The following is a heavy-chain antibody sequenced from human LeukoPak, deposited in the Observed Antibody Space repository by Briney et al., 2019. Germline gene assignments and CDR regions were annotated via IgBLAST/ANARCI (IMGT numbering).Heavy chain of an antibody. J-gene: IGHJ5*02. CDR3: ARLKTPRSWFDP. Sequence: PWETLSLTCTVSGGSISMYYWSWIRQPPEKGLEWIGFIYHSGSTKYNPYLKSRVTISVDTSKNQFTLKLNSVTAADTAIYYCARLKTPRSWFDPWGQGTLVIVSS. V-gene: IGHV4-59*08. D-gene: IGHD2-15*01. CDR1: GGSISMYY. CDR2: IYHSGST.